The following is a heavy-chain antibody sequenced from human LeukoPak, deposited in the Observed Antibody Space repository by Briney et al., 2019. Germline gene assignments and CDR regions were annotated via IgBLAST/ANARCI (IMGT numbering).Heavy chain of an antibody. J-gene: IGHJ6*02. CDR2: IHPGDSDT. CDR3: ARSAGRTGGGMDV. V-gene: IGHV5-51*01. Sequence: GESLKISCKGSGYIFTSYWIGWVRQMPGKGLEWMGIIHPGDSDTRYSPSFQGQVTISADKSISTAYLQWSSLKASDTAMYYCARSAGRTGGGMDVWGQGTTVTVSS. CDR1: GYIFTSYW. D-gene: IGHD3/OR15-3a*01.